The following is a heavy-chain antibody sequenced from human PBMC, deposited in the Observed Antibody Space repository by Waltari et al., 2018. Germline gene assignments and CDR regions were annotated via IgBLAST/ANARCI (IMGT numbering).Heavy chain of an antibody. CDR1: ASPLLGPT. V-gene: IGHV3-73*01. Sequence: EVQVVESGGGLVQPGGSLRPLCANSASPLLGPTRLWVRQTPGKGLEWVGRIRRQPYNYATAYAASVIGRFTISRDDSRNTAYLQMNSLMTEDTAVYYCTAGAVTGTDFWGQGTLVTVSS. D-gene: IGHD6-19*01. J-gene: IGHJ4*02. CDR2: IRRQPYNYAT. CDR3: TAGAVTGTDF.